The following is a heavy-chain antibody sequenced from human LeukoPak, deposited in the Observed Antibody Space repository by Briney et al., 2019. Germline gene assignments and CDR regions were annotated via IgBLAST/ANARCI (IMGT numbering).Heavy chain of an antibody. D-gene: IGHD5-18*01. V-gene: IGHV4-61*01. CDR2: VYYSGTT. CDR3: ARGAVVNGLDV. CDR1: GGSVSRGCYY. J-gene: IGHJ6*02. Sequence: SETLSLTCTVAGGSVSRGCYYWSWIRQPPGTRLEWIGYVYYSGTTNYNPSFTSRVTMSVDTSKNQFSLKLSSVTAADTAVYYCARGAVVNGLDVWGQGTTVTVSS.